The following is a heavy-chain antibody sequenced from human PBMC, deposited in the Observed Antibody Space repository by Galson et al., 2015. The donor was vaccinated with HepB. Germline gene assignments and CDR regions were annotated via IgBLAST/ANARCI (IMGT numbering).Heavy chain of an antibody. CDR2: IFGGGDT. V-gene: IGHV3-53*01. D-gene: IGHD3-16*01. J-gene: IGHJ4*02. CDR3: TRDVYGLGDWYFEN. CDR1: GFTVSTNY. Sequence: SMRLSCAASGFTVSTNYMSWVRQAPGKGLEWVSVIFGGGDTHYADAVKGRFTISRDNSKNTLSLQMNSLRGEDTAVYYCTRDVYGLGDWYFENWGQGTLVTVSS.